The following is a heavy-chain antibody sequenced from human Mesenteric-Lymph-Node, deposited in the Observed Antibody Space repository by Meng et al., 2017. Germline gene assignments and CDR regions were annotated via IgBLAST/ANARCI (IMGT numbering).Heavy chain of an antibody. D-gene: IGHD4-17*01. V-gene: IGHV1-18*01. Sequence: ASVKVSCKASGYTFTSYGISWVRQAPGQGLEWMGWISAYNGNTNYAQKLQGRVTMTTDTSTSTACMELRSLRSDDTAVYYCARDPNGDYPGWFDPWGQGTLVTVSS. CDR2: ISAYNGNT. CDR3: ARDPNGDYPGWFDP. J-gene: IGHJ5*02. CDR1: GYTFTSYG.